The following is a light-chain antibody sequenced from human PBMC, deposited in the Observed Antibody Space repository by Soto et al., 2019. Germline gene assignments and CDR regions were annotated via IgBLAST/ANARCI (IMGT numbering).Light chain of an antibody. CDR3: MQALQNSWT. CDR1: QSPPHCYGHIY. Sequence: DIVMTESPLSLPVTSGAPAPISYSSSQSPPHCYGHIYLVWYVQKPGQSPQPLIYLGSNRASGVPDRFSGSGSGTDFTLKISRVEAEDVGVYYCMQALQNSWTFGQGPKVEIK. CDR2: LGS. J-gene: IGKJ1*01. V-gene: IGKV2-28*01.